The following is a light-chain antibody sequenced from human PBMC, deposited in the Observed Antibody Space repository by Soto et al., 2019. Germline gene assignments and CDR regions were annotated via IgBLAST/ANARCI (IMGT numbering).Light chain of an antibody. CDR2: CAS. CDR3: QQFGLSPT. J-gene: IGKJ4*01. V-gene: IGKV3-20*01. CDR1: QTISSTF. Sequence: EIVLTQSPGTLSLSPGERATLSCRASQTISSTFLAWYRQRPGQAPRLLIYCASSRATGIPDRFSGSGSGTDFTFTISRLEPEDFAVYYCQQFGLSPTFGGGTKVEIK.